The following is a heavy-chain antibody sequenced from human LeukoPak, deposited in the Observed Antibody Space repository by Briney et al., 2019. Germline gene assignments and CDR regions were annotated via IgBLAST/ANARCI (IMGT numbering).Heavy chain of an antibody. CDR2: IYHSGST. D-gene: IGHD5-24*01. CDR1: GYSISSGYY. J-gene: IGHJ4*02. Sequence: SETLSLTCAVSGYSISSGYYWGWIRQPPGKGLEWIGSIYHSGSTYYNPSLKSRVTISVDTSKNQFSLKLSSVTAADTAVYYCARHGAEMATIEDLVFYFDYWGQGTLVTVSS. CDR3: ARHGAEMATIEDLVFYFDY. V-gene: IGHV4-38-2*01.